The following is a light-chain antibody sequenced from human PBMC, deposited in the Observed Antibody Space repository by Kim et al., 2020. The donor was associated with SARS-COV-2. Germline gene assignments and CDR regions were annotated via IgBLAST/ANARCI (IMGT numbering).Light chain of an antibody. Sequence: EIVMTQSPDSLAVSLGERATINCKSSRSILYNSNNQNYLAWYQQKPGQPPKLLIYWASTRESGVSNRFSASGSGTDFTLTISSLQAEDVAVYYCQQYYDPPFTFGQGTKLEI. CDR2: WAS. CDR3: QQYYDPPFT. J-gene: IGKJ2*01. CDR1: RSILYNSNNQNY. V-gene: IGKV4-1*01.